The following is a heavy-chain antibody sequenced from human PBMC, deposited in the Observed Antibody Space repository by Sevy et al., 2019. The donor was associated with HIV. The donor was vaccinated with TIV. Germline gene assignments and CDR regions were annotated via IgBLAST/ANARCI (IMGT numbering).Heavy chain of an antibody. Sequence: GSLRLSCAASGFTFSDYAIHWVLQATGKGLEWLAVISYHGRNQFYADSVRGRFTISRDDSKNTVYLQMNSLRPDDTAVYYCARKQFVLPFDYWGQGTLVTVSS. CDR2: ISYHGRNQ. D-gene: IGHD6-6*01. CDR3: ARKQFVLPFDY. CDR1: GFTFSDYA. V-gene: IGHV3-30*04. J-gene: IGHJ4*02.